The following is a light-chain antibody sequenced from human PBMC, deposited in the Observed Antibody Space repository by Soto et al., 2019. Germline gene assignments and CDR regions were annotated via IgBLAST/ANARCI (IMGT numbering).Light chain of an antibody. V-gene: IGKV3-11*01. J-gene: IGKJ1*01. Sequence: ELLLTQSPDALSLSPGQRATLTCRTTRDINSALAWYQHRPGRSPRLLIYEAQNRASGVPPRFSGFGSGTEFTLIINGLEPEDVATYYCQQRGDWPPWTFGPGTRV. CDR2: EAQ. CDR1: RDINSA. CDR3: QQRGDWPPWT.